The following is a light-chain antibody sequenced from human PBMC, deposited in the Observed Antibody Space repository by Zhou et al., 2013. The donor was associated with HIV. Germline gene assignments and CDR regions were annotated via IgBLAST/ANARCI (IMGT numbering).Light chain of an antibody. V-gene: IGKV1-5*03. Sequence: DIQMTQSPSSLSASVGDRVTITCRASQSISSWLAWYQQKPGKAPKVLIYKASSLESGVPSRFSGSGSGTEFTLTISSLQPDDFATYYCQQSYNTPRTFGQGTRVDIK. CDR3: QQSYNTPRT. CDR1: QSISSW. J-gene: IGKJ1*01. CDR2: KAS.